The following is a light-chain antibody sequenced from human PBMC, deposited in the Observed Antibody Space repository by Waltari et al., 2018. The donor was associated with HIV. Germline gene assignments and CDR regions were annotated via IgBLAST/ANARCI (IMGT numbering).Light chain of an antibody. V-gene: IGKV1-39*01. Sequence: IQMTQSPSSLSASVGDRVTITCRASQSIGNYLNWYQQQPGKAPKLLIYSATSLQTGVPSRFSGSRYGLDFSLAISSLQPEDFATYYCQQSYNTPRTFGQGTKIEIK. CDR2: SAT. J-gene: IGKJ2*01. CDR1: QSIGNY. CDR3: QQSYNTPRT.